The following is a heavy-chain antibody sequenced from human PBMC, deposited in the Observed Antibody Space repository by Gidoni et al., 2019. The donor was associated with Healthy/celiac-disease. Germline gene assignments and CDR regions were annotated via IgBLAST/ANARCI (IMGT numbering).Heavy chain of an antibody. J-gene: IGHJ4*02. V-gene: IGHV4-30-2*05. D-gene: IGHD3-3*01. CDR3: ARGNKWSGYYTQGMAPHFDY. CDR2: ST. Sequence: STYYNPSLKSRVTISVDTSKNQFSLKLSSVTAADTAVYYCARGNKWSGYYTQGMAPHFDYWGQGTLVTVSS.